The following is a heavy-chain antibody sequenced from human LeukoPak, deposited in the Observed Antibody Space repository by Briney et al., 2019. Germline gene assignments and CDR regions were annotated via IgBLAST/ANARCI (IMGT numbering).Heavy chain of an antibody. V-gene: IGHV3-21*01. CDR3: ARSEGGSESY. Sequence: GGSLRLSCVASGFIFNSYGMNWVRQAPGKGPEWVSSISSTGSYIFYADSVKGRFTISRDDTKNSVYLQMNTLRAEDTGIYFCARSEGGSESYWGQGTLVAVSS. D-gene: IGHD1-26*01. CDR1: GFIFNSYG. CDR2: ISSTGSYI. J-gene: IGHJ4*02.